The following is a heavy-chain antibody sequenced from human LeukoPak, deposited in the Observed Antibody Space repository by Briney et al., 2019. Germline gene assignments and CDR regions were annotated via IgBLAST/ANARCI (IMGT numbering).Heavy chain of an antibody. J-gene: IGHJ4*02. CDR3: AKGSLVVVAATPDY. CDR2: ISGSGGST. Sequence: GGSLRLSCAASGFTFSSYAMSWVRQAPGKGLEWVSAISGSGGSTYYADSVKGRFTISRDNSKNTLYLQMNSLRAEDTAVYYCAKGSLVVVAATPDYWGQGTLVTVSS. D-gene: IGHD2-15*01. CDR1: GFTFSSYA. V-gene: IGHV3-23*01.